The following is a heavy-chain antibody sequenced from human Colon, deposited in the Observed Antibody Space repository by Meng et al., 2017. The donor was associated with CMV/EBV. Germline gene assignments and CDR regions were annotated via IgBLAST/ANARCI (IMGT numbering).Heavy chain of an antibody. V-gene: IGHV3-23*01. CDR2: ISGSGGST. D-gene: IGHD6-6*01. Sequence: GESLKISCAASGFTFSSYAMSWVRQAPGKGLEWVSAISGSGGSTYYAASVKGRFTISRDNSKNTLYLQMNSLRAEDTAVYYCAKDAARYSASSPPDYWGQGTLVTVSS. CDR1: GFTFSSYA. J-gene: IGHJ4*02. CDR3: AKDAARYSASSPPDY.